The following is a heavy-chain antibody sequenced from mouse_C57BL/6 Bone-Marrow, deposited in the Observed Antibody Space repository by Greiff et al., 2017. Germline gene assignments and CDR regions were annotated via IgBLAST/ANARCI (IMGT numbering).Heavy chain of an antibody. V-gene: IGHV1-19*01. CDR1: GYTFSDYY. CDR2: INPYNGGT. CDR3: ARAATVVATGPYYFDY. Sequence: EVQLQQSGPVLVKPGASVKMSCKASGYTFSDYYMNWVKQSHGKSLEWIGVINPYNGGTSYNQKFKGKATLTVDKSSSTAYMELNSLTSEDSAVYYCARAATVVATGPYYFDYWGQGTTLPGSS. D-gene: IGHD1-1*01. J-gene: IGHJ2*01.